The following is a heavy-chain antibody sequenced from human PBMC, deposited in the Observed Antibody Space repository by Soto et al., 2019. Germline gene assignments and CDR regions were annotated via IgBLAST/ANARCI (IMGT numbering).Heavy chain of an antibody. D-gene: IGHD3-10*01. CDR2: IHYNGRT. V-gene: IGHV4-34*01. Sequence: QVRLQQWGAGLLKPSETLSLTCGVYGESSSTYYWNWIRQSPGKGLEWIADIHYNGRTNYNPSLSSRLTISVDPSQKEFAVKLTSVTAADTAVYYCVRFEEPSPGSGPLADFWGQGTLVTVSS. CDR3: VRFEEPSPGSGPLADF. CDR1: GESSSTYY. J-gene: IGHJ4*02.